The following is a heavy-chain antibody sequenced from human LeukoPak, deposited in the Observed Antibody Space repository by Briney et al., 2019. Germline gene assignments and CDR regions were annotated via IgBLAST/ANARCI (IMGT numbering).Heavy chain of an antibody. CDR3: ARLQLVYGFDP. CDR1: GGTFSSYT. CDR2: IIPILGIA. Sequence: SVKVSCKASGGTFSSYTISWVRQAPGQGLEWMGRIIPILGIANYAQKFQGRVTITADKSTSTAYMELSSLRSEDTAVYYCARLQLVYGFDPWGQGTLVTVSP. V-gene: IGHV1-69*02. D-gene: IGHD6-6*01. J-gene: IGHJ5*02.